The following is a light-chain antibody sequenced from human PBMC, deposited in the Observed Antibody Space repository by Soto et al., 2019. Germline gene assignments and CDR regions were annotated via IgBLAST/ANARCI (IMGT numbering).Light chain of an antibody. CDR3: QQYGSSPYT. CDR1: QRVSSSF. CDR2: GAS. J-gene: IGKJ2*01. Sequence: EIVLTQSPGTLSLSPGERATLSCRASQRVSSSFLAWYQQKPGQAPRLLMYGASSRATGIPDRFSGTGSGTDFTLTISRLEPEDFAVYYCQQYGSSPYTFGLGTKLEIK. V-gene: IGKV3-20*01.